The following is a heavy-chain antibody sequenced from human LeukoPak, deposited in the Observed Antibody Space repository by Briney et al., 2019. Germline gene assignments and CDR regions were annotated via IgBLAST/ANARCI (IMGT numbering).Heavy chain of an antibody. J-gene: IGHJ4*02. CDR2: ISYDGNNK. Sequence: GGSLRLSCVVSGFTFSSYAMHWVRQAPGKGLEWVAVISYDGNNKYYADSVKGRLTISRDNSNNTLYLQMNSLRAEDTAVYYCARVVSSWYFDYWGQGTLVTVSS. D-gene: IGHD6-13*01. CDR1: GFTFSSYA. CDR3: ARVVSSWYFDY. V-gene: IGHV3-30-3*01.